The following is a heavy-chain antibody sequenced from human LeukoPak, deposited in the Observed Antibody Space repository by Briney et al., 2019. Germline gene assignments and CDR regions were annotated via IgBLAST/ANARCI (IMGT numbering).Heavy chain of an antibody. CDR2: MYYSGST. CDR1: GGSITSYY. J-gene: IGHJ4*02. CDR3: ARGAVAYYYFDN. D-gene: IGHD6-19*01. Sequence: SETLSLTCTVSGGSITSYYWSWLRQPPGKGLEWIGYMYYSGSTNYNPSLKSRVTISVDTSKNQFSLKLSSVTAADTAVYYCARGAVAYYYFDNWGQGTLVTVSS. V-gene: IGHV4-59*01.